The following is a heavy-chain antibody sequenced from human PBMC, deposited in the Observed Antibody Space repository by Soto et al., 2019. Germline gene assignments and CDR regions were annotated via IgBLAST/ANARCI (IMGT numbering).Heavy chain of an antibody. D-gene: IGHD5-12*01. CDR1: GFTFNSYT. Sequence: QVQLVESGGGVVQPGGSLRLSCAASGFTFNSYTMHWVRQAPGKGLEWVAVISYDGSNKYYADSVKGRFTISRDNSKNTMHVQMNSLRVEDTAVYYCARDPQWLRRFDSWGQGTLVTVSS. CDR3: ARDPQWLRRFDS. CDR2: ISYDGSNK. V-gene: IGHV3-30-3*01. J-gene: IGHJ4*02.